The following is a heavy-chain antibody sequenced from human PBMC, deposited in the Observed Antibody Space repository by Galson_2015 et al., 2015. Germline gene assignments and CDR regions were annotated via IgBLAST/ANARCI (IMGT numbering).Heavy chain of an antibody. D-gene: IGHD2-15*01. CDR1: GFTFSNYS. Sequence: SLRLSCAASGFTFSNYSMSWVRQAPGQGPEWISYITSRSSTIYYSDSVKGRFTISRDNAKNSLYLEMKSLRDEDTALYYCARDLGYCSGTSCYSVGAFDIWGQGTMVTASS. CDR3: ARDLGYCSGTSCYSVGAFDI. J-gene: IGHJ3*02. V-gene: IGHV3-48*02. CDR2: ITSRSSTI.